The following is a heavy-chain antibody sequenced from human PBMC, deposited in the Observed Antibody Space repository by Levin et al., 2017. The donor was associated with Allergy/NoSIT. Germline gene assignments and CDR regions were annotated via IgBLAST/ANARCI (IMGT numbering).Heavy chain of an antibody. V-gene: IGHV4-30-2*01. D-gene: IGHD3-10*01. J-gene: IGHJ4*02. Sequence: PSETLSLTCAVSGGSVSSGDYSWSWIRQPPGKGLEWIGYIYYSGSTTYNPSLKSRLTISLDRSQNQFSLKLSSVTAADTAVYYCAGDYGSGSYRFDYWGQGALVTVSS. CDR1: GGSVSSGDYS. CDR2: IYYSGST. CDR3: AGDYGSGSYRFDY.